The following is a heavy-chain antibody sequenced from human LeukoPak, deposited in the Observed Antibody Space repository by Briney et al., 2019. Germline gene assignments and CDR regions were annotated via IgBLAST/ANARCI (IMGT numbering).Heavy chain of an antibody. CDR3: ARQPFALLENHFDF. Sequence: SETLSLTCTVSGGSISSYYWSWIRQPAGKGLEWIGRIYTSGSTNYNPSLKSRVTMSVDTSKTQFSLKLSSVTAEDTAVYYCARQPFALLENHFDFWGQGTLVTVSS. D-gene: IGHD3-16*01. V-gene: IGHV4-4*07. CDR2: IYTSGST. CDR1: GGSISSYY. J-gene: IGHJ4*02.